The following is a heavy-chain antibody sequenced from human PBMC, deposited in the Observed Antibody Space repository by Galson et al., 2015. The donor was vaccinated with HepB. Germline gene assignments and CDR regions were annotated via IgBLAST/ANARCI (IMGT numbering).Heavy chain of an antibody. CDR3: ARDTLYYDFWSGPTRWNNWFDP. CDR2: INAGNGNT. Sequence: SVKVSCKASGYTFTSYAMHWVRQAPGQRLEWMGWINAGNGNTKYSQKFQGRVTITRDTSASTAYMELSSLRSEDTAVYYCARDTLYYDFWSGPTRWNNWFDPWGQGTLVTVSS. CDR1: GYTFTSYA. D-gene: IGHD3-3*01. J-gene: IGHJ5*02. V-gene: IGHV1-3*01.